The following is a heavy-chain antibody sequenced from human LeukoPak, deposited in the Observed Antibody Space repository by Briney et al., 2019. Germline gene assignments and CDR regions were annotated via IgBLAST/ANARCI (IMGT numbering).Heavy chain of an antibody. Sequence: PGGSLRLSCAASGFTFSSYSMNWVRQAPGKGLEWVSSISSSSSYIYYADSVKGRFTISRDNAKNSLYLQMNSLRAEDTAVYYCARVASSGGDCYFGYWGQGTLVTVSS. CDR2: ISSSSSYI. CDR3: ARVASSGGDCYFGY. J-gene: IGHJ4*02. D-gene: IGHD2-21*02. V-gene: IGHV3-21*01. CDR1: GFTFSSYS.